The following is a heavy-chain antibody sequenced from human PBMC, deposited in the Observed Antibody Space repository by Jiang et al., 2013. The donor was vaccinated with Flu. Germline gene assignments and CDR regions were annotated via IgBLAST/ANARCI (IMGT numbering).Heavy chain of an antibody. J-gene: IGHJ4*02. CDR3: AKDQTYNWNYASELDY. V-gene: IGHV3-30*18. D-gene: IGHD1-7*01. Sequence: QLVESGGGVVQPGRSLRLSCAASGFTFSSYGMHWVRQAPGKGLEWVAVISYDGSNKYYADSVKGRFTISRDNSKNTLYLQMNSLRAEDTAVYYCAKDQTYNWNYASELDYWGQGTLVTVSS. CDR2: ISYDGSNK. CDR1: GFTFSSYG.